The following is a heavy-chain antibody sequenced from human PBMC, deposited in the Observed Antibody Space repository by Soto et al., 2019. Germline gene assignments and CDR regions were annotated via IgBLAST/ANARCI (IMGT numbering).Heavy chain of an antibody. CDR3: ARRNYKENDWYYYGMDV. CDR2: IDPSDSYT. V-gene: IGHV5-10-1*01. Sequence: LGESLKISCKGSGYSFTSYWISCVRPMPGKGLEWMGRIDPSDSYTNYSPSFQGHVTISADKSISTAYLQWSSLKASDTAMYYCARRNYKENDWYYYGMDVRGQGTTVTGSS. J-gene: IGHJ6*02. CDR1: GYSFTSYW. D-gene: IGHD1-7*01.